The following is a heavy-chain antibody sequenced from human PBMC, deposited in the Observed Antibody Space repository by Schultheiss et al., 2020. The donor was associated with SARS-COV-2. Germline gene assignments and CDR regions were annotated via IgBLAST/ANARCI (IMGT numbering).Heavy chain of an antibody. CDR1: GGSISSYY. CDR3: ARGGFFEDY. V-gene: IGHV4-59*01. CDR2: IYHSGST. J-gene: IGHJ4*02. Sequence: SETLSLTCTVSGGSISSYYWSWIRQPPGKGLEWIGYIYHSGSTNYNPSLKSRVTISVDKSKNQFSLKLTSVTAADTAVYYCARGGFFEDYWGQGTLVTVSS. D-gene: IGHD3-3*01.